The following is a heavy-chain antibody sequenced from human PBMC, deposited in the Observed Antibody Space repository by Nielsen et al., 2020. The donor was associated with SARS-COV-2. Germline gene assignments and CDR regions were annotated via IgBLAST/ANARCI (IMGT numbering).Heavy chain of an antibody. CDR3: ASPGTTDYYGMDV. V-gene: IGHV3-21*01. CDR2: ISSSSSYI. D-gene: IGHD1-7*01. J-gene: IGHJ6*02. Sequence: VRQAPGKGLEWVSSISSSSSYIYYADSVKGRFTISRDNAENSLYLQMNSLRAEDTAVYYCASPGTTDYYGMDVWGQGTTVTVSS.